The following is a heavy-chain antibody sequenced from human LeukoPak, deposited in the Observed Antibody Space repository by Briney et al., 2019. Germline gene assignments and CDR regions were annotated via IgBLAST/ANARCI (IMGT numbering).Heavy chain of an antibody. CDR1: GFTFSSYS. J-gene: IGHJ6*03. D-gene: IGHD2-15*01. V-gene: IGHV3-21*01. Sequence: PGGSLRLSCAASGFTFSSYSMNWVRQAPGKGLEWVSSISSSSSYIYYADSVKGRFTISRDNAKNSLYLQMNSLRAEDTAVYYCARRGSGRVVAYYMDVWGKGTTVTVSS. CDR2: ISSSSSYI. CDR3: ARRGSGRVVAYYMDV.